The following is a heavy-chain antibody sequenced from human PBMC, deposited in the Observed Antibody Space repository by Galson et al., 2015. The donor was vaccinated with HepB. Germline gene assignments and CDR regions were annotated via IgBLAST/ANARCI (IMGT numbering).Heavy chain of an antibody. J-gene: IGHJ4*02. CDR2: IRSSGSTI. Sequence: LRLSCAASGFPFRDYYMRWNRQAPGKGLEWVSYIRSSGSTIYYAESVKGRFTISRDNAKNSLYLQMNSLRAEDTAVYYCARAARDRAYYDILTGYYNAHFDYWGQGTLVTVSS. D-gene: IGHD3-9*01. V-gene: IGHV3-11*01. CDR1: GFPFRDYY. CDR3: ARAARDRAYYDILTGYYNAHFDY.